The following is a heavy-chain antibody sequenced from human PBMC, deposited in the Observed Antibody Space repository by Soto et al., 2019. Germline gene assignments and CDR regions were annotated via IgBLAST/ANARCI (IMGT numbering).Heavy chain of an antibody. Sequence: GSLRLSCAASGFKFSNYALRWVRQAPGKGLEWVSLISATGGGTYYADSVKGRFTISRDNSHNTLYLQVHSLTAEDTAVYYCAKDRRAGGNSAFYFDFWGQGA. D-gene: IGHD3-16*01. CDR1: GFKFSNYA. CDR3: AKDRRAGGNSAFYFDF. J-gene: IGHJ4*02. CDR2: ISATGGGT. V-gene: IGHV3-23*01.